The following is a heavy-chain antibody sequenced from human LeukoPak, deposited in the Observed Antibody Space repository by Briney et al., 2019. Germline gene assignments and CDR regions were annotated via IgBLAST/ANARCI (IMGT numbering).Heavy chain of an antibody. CDR1: GFTFSSYG. J-gene: IGHJ3*02. CDR3: AKQHSGSGWYRRPDYAFDI. D-gene: IGHD6-19*01. CDR2: ISYDGSNK. Sequence: GGSLRLSCAASGFTFSSYGMHWVRQAPGKGLEWVAVISYDGSNKYYADSVKGRFTISRDNSKNTLYLQMSSLRAEDTAVYYCAKQHSGSGWYRRPDYAFDIWGQGTMVTVSS. V-gene: IGHV3-30*18.